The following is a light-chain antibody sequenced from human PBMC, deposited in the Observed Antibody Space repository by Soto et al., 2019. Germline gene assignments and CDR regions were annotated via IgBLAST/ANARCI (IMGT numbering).Light chain of an antibody. J-gene: IGKJ1*01. CDR1: QSISSW. Sequence: DIQMTQSPSTLSASVGDRVTITCRASQSISSWLAWYQQKPXKAPKLLIYKASSLESGVPSRFSXSGSGTEFTLTISSLQPDDFATYYCQQYNSYSWTFGQGTKVEIK. CDR3: QQYNSYSWT. CDR2: KAS. V-gene: IGKV1-5*03.